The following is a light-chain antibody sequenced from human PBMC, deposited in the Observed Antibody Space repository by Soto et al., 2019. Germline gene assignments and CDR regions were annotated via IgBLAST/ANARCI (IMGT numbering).Light chain of an antibody. CDR2: GAS. CDR1: QSINNRY. CDR3: EQFGSSPGFT. V-gene: IGKV3-20*01. Sequence: EIVLTQSPGTLSLSPGERATLSCRASQSINNRYLAWYQQKPGQAPRLLIYGASSRATGIPDRFIGSGSGTDFTLTISRLEPEEFAGYYCEQFGSSPGFTFGPETKVDIK. J-gene: IGKJ3*01.